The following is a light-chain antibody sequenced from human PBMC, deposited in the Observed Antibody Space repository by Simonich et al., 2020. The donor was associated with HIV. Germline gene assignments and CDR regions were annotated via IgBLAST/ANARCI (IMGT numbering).Light chain of an antibody. CDR3: QQYYTTPRT. J-gene: IGKJ1*01. CDR2: WAS. CDR1: QSVLYSSNTKNY. Sequence: DIVMTQSPDSLAVSLGERATINCKSSQSVLYSSNTKNYLVWYKQKPGKPRKLLIYWASTRESGVPDRFSGSGSGTDFTLTISSLQAEDVAVYYCQQYYTTPRTFGQGTKVEIK. V-gene: IGKV4-1*01.